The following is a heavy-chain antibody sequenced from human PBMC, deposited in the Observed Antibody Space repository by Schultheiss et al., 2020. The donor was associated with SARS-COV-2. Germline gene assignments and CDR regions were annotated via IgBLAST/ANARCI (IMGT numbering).Heavy chain of an antibody. D-gene: IGHD2-15*01. Sequence: GGSLRLSCAASGFTFSDYYMNWVRQAPGKGLVWVSRINSDGSSTSYADSVKGRFTISRDNAKNTLYLQMNSLRAEDTAVYYCARDATYSKYYFDYWGQGTLVTVSS. CDR3: ARDATYSKYYFDY. CDR2: INSDGSST. V-gene: IGHV3-74*01. CDR1: GFTFSDYY. J-gene: IGHJ4*02.